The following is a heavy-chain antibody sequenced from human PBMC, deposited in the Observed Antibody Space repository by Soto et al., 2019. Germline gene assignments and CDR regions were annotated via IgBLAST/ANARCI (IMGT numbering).Heavy chain of an antibody. Sequence: LSLTCTVSGGSISSGGYYWSCVRQHPGKGLEWIGYIYYSGSTYYNPSLRSRVTISVDTSKNQFSLKLSSVTAADTAVYYCARYQYYYGSGSYYPYWGQGTLVTVSS. V-gene: IGHV4-31*03. CDR1: GGSISSGGYY. D-gene: IGHD3-10*01. J-gene: IGHJ4*02. CDR2: IYYSGST. CDR3: ARYQYYYGSGSYYPY.